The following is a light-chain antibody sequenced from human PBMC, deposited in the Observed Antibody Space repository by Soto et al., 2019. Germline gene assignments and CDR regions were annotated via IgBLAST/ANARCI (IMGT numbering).Light chain of an antibody. V-gene: IGKV1-27*01. J-gene: IGKJ4*01. CDR2: AAS. Sequence: DFQMTQSPSSLSASVGDRVTITCRASQGINNHLAWFQQKPGKVPKVLIYAASTLQSGVPSRFSGSGSGTDFTLTISSLQPEAGATSYCQNYNSAPPAGTFGGGTKVEIK. CDR1: QGINNH. CDR3: QNYNSAPPAGT.